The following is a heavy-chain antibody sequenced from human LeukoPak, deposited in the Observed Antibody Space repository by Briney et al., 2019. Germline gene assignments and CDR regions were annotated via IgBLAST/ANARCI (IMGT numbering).Heavy chain of an antibody. V-gene: IGHV3-48*01. J-gene: IGHJ6*02. Sequence: GGSLRLSCAASEFTFSRYSMIWVRPAPGKGLEWVSYISSSSSTIYYADSVKGRFTISRDNPKNSLYLQMNSLRAEDTAVYYCVKEVLGGESRIMAVWGQGTTVTVSS. CDR1: EFTFSRYS. CDR2: ISSSSSTI. CDR3: VKEVLGGESRIMAV. D-gene: IGHD3-16*01.